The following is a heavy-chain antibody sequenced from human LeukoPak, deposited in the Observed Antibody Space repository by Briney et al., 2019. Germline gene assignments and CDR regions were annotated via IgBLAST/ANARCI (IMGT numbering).Heavy chain of an antibody. Sequence: PGGSLRLSCTASGFTFSSSAMHWVRQTPGKGLEGVSIIWHDGSRTYYADSVKGRFTISRDNSKNTLYLQMNSLRAEDTAVYYCARVLDTAGMSYWGQGTLVTVSS. CDR1: GFTFSSSA. V-gene: IGHV3-33*01. D-gene: IGHD5-18*01. CDR3: ARVLDTAGMSY. CDR2: IWHDGSRT. J-gene: IGHJ4*02.